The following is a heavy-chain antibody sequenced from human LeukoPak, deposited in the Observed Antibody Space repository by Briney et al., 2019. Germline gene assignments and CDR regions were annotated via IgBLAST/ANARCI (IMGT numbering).Heavy chain of an antibody. Sequence: PSETLSLTCTVSGGSISSYYWSWIRQPPGKGLEWIGYIYYSGSTNYNPSLKSRVTISVDTSKNQFSLKLSSVTAADTAVYYCARHGVTANDYWGQGTLVTVSS. CDR1: GGSISSYY. V-gene: IGHV4-59*08. J-gene: IGHJ4*02. CDR3: ARHGVTANDY. D-gene: IGHD5-18*01. CDR2: IYYSGST.